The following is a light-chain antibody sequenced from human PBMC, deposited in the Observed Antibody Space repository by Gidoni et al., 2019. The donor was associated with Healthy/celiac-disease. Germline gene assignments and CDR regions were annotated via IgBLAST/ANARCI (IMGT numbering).Light chain of an antibody. V-gene: IGKV4-1*01. Sequence: DIVMTQSADSLAVSLGESATINCKSSQSVLYSSNNKNYLAWYQQKPGQPPKLLIYWASTRESGVPDRFSGSGSGTDFTLTISSLQAEDVAVYYCQQYYSTPLTFGQGTKVEIK. CDR1: QSVLYSSNNKNY. CDR3: QQYYSTPLT. CDR2: WAS. J-gene: IGKJ1*01.